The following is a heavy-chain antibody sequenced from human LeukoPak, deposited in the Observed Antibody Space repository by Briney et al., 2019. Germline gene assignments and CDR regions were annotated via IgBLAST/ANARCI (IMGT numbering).Heavy chain of an antibody. CDR2: ISYDGSNK. CDR3: ARGGYYDSSGYWDDAFDI. Sequence: GGSLRLSCAASGFTFSSYAMHWVRQAPGKGLEWVAVISYDGSNKYYADSVKGRFTISRDNSKNTLYLQMDSLRAEDTAVYYCARGGYYDSSGYWDDAFDIWGQGTMVTVSS. J-gene: IGHJ3*02. D-gene: IGHD3-22*01. CDR1: GFTFSSYA. V-gene: IGHV3-30*04.